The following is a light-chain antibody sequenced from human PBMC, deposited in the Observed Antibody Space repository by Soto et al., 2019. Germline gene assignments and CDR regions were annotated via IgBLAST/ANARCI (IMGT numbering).Light chain of an antibody. Sequence: QSALTQPASVSGSPGQSVTISCTGTSSDVGGYNYVSWYQQHPGKAPKLMIYDVSNRPSGVSNPFSGSKSGNTASLTISGRQAEDEADYYCSLYTSSSTLVFGGGTKLTVL. CDR3: SLYTSSSTLV. CDR1: SSDVGGYNY. CDR2: DVS. V-gene: IGLV2-14*01. J-gene: IGLJ2*01.